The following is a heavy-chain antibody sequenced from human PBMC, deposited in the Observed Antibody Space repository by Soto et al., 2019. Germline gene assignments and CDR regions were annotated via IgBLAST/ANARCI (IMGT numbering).Heavy chain of an antibody. Sequence: QAQLVQSGAEVKEPGASVKVSCKASGYSFTTSGITWVRQAPGQGLEWMGWISTYNGNTNYAQKLQDIVTLATDTSGSTDYMELRCLSFDEKAVYYCARRIYGDYDSWGQGPLPTVS. CDR1: GYSFTTSG. V-gene: IGHV1-18*01. J-gene: IGHJ4*02. CDR2: ISTYNGNT. D-gene: IGHD4-17*01. CDR3: ARRIYGDYDS.